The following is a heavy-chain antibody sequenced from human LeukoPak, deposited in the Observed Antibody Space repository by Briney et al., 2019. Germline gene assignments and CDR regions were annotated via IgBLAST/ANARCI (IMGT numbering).Heavy chain of an antibody. CDR2: IYYSGST. Sequence: PSETLSLTCTVSGGSISSGGYYWSWIRQHPGKGLEWIGYIYYSGSTYYNPSLKSRVTISVDTSKNQFSLKLSSVTAADTAVYYCARARRDGSSWRAYYNWFDPWGQGTLVTVSS. V-gene: IGHV4-31*03. CDR1: GGSISSGGYY. D-gene: IGHD6-13*01. CDR3: ARARRDGSSWRAYYNWFDP. J-gene: IGHJ5*02.